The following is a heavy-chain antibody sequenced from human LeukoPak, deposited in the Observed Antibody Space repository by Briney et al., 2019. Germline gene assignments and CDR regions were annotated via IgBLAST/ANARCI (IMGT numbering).Heavy chain of an antibody. J-gene: IGHJ5*02. D-gene: IGHD3-10*02. CDR1: GGSFSNYY. CDR3: ARGLYTGNWFDP. Sequence: KPSETLSLTCSVSGGSFSNYYWTWIRQPPGKGLEWIGEIIHGGSPRYNPSHKSRVTISEDPSKNEFSLNLGAVTAADTAIYYCARGLYTGNWFDPWGQGTLVTVSS. V-gene: IGHV4-34*01. CDR2: IIHGGSP.